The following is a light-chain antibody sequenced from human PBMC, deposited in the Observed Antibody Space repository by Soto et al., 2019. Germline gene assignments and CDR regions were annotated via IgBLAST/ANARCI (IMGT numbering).Light chain of an antibody. Sequence: AIRMTQSPSSLSASTGDRVTITCRASQGISSYLAWYQQKPGKAPKLLINAASTLQSGVPSRFSGSGSGTDFTLTISCLQSEDFATYYCQQYYSYPFTFGPGTKVDIK. J-gene: IGKJ3*01. CDR1: QGISSY. V-gene: IGKV1-8*01. CDR3: QQYYSYPFT. CDR2: AAS.